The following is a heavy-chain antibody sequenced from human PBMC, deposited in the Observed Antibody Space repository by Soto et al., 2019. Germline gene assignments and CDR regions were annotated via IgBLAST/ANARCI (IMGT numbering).Heavy chain of an antibody. D-gene: IGHD3-3*01. CDR1: GYTFTSYY. CDR2: INPSGGST. CDR3: ARDTAGKGYYPPEYGMDV. Sequence: QVQLVQSGAEVKKPGASVKVSCKASGYTFTSYYMHWVRQAPGQGLEWMGIINPSGGSTSYAQKFQGRVTMTRDTSTSTVYMELSSLRSEDTAVYYCARDTAGKGYYPPEYGMDVWGQGTTVSVSS. V-gene: IGHV1-46*03. J-gene: IGHJ6*02.